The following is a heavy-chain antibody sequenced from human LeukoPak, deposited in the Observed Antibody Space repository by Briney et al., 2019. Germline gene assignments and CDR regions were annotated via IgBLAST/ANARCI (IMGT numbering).Heavy chain of an antibody. CDR3: ARDLVDIVVVVAATRSDSDYYGMDV. J-gene: IGHJ6*02. CDR1: AYTFTSYD. D-gene: IGHD2-15*01. CDR2: IIPILGIA. Sequence: GASVKVSCKASAYTFTSYDINWVRQAPGQGLEWMGRIIPILGIANYAQKFQGRVTITADKSTSTAYMELSSLRSEDTAVYYCARDLVDIVVVVAATRSDSDYYGMDVWGQGTTVTVSS. V-gene: IGHV1-69*04.